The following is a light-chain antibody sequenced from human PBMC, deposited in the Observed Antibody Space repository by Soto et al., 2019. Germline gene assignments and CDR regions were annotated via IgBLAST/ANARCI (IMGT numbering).Light chain of an antibody. CDR1: SSNIGAGYD. CDR3: QSYDSSLSVV. V-gene: IGLV1-40*01. Sequence: VLTQPPSVAGAPGQRVTISCTGSSSNIGAGYDVHWYQQLPGTAPKLLIYGDSNRPSGVPDRFSGSKSGTSASLAISGLQAEDEADYYCQSYDSSLSVVFGGGTKLTVL. CDR2: GDS. J-gene: IGLJ2*01.